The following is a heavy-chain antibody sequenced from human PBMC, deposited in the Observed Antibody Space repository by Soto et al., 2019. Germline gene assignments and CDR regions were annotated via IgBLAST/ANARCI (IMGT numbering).Heavy chain of an antibody. D-gene: IGHD1-26*01. J-gene: IGHJ6*02. Sequence: PGESLKISCTGSGYNFTNYWIGWVRQMPGKGLEWMGIIYPGDSDTRYSPSFQGQVTISADKSISAAYLQWSSLKASDTAMYYCARQEGAPVLFYYGMDVWGQGTTVTVSS. CDR3: ARQEGAPVLFYYGMDV. CDR2: IYPGDSDT. CDR1: GYNFTNYW. V-gene: IGHV5-51*01.